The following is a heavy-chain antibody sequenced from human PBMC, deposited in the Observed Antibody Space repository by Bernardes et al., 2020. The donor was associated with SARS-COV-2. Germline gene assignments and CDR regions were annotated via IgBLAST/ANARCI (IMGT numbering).Heavy chain of an antibody. CDR1: GGSFSGYY. Sequence: SETLSLTRGVYGGSFSGYYWTWIRQAPGKGLEWIGEINHSGGTNYNPSLKSRVTISLDAAKLQFSLELISVTAADTAVYFCARGSQSRIVVVPAATIHFDYWGLGSLVTVSS. J-gene: IGHJ4*02. CDR3: ARGSQSRIVVVPAATIHFDY. CDR2: INHSGGT. D-gene: IGHD2-2*01. V-gene: IGHV4-34*01.